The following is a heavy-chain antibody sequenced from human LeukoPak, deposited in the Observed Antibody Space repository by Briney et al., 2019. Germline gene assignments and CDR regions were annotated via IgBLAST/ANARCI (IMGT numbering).Heavy chain of an antibody. CDR3: ARDGSGFGEVDY. J-gene: IGHJ4*02. D-gene: IGHD3-10*01. CDR1: GGSISRYY. Sequence: PSETLSLTCTVSGGSISRYYWSWIRQPPGKGLEWIGYIYYSGSTNYNPSLKSRVTISVDTSKNQFSLKLSSVTAADTAVYYCARDGSGFGEVDYWGQGTLVTVSS. V-gene: IGHV4-59*01. CDR2: IYYSGST.